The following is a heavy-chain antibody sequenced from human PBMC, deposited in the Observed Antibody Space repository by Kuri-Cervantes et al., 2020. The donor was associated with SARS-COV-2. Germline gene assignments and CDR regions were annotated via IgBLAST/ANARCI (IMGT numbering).Heavy chain of an antibody. CDR3: AKDSIRFLEWLYYMDV. CDR2: IRYDGSNK. CDR1: GFTFSSYG. V-gene: IGHV3-30*02. J-gene: IGHJ6*03. Sequence: GESLKISCAASGFTFSSYGMHWVRQAPGKGLEWVAFIRYDGSNKYYADSVKGRFTVSRDNSKNTLCLQMNSLRAEDTAVYYCAKDSIRFLEWLYYMDVWGKGTTVTVSS. D-gene: IGHD3-3*01.